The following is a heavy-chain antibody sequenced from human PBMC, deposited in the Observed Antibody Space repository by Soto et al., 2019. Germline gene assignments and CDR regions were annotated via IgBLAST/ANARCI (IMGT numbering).Heavy chain of an antibody. J-gene: IGHJ4*02. D-gene: IGHD3-3*01. Sequence: EVQVLESGGGLVQPGGSLRLSCAASGFTFSSYAMDWVRQAPGKGLEWVSGLSGGGGRTYYADSVKGRFTISRDNAKNSLYLDMNSLRAEDTAIYYCAKDVRMSFDFWTAYRAQYAFWGQGTLVTVSS. CDR3: AKDVRMSFDFWTAYRAQYAF. CDR2: LSGGGGRT. CDR1: GFTFSSYA. V-gene: IGHV3-23*01.